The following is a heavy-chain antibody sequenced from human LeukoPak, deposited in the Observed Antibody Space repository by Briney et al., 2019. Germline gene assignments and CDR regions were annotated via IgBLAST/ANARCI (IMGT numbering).Heavy chain of an antibody. CDR3: ASRGYSYGLGY. Sequence: ASVKVSCKASGGTFSSYAISWVRQAPGQGLEWMGGIIPIFGTANYAQKFQGRVTITADESTSTAYMELSSLRSEDTAVYYCASRGYSYGLGYWGQGTLVTVPS. D-gene: IGHD5-18*01. V-gene: IGHV1-69*13. CDR1: GGTFSSYA. CDR2: IIPIFGTA. J-gene: IGHJ4*02.